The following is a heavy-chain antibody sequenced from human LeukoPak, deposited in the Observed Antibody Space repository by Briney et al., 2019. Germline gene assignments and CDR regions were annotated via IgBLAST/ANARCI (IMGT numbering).Heavy chain of an antibody. J-gene: IGHJ4*02. V-gene: IGHV3-23*01. CDR1: GFTFSSYA. CDR3: AKGTRGSGTSYNDDY. CDR2: ISGSGAGT. Sequence: GGSLRLSRAASGFTFSSYAMSWVRQAPGKGLEWVSTISGSGAGTYYADSVKGRFTISRDNPKNTLYLQMNSLRAEDTAIYYCAKGTRGSGTSYNDDYWGRGTLVTVSS. D-gene: IGHD3-10*01.